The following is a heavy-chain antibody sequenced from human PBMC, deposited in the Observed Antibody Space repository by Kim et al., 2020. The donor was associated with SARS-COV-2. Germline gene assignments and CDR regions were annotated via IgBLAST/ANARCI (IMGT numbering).Heavy chain of an antibody. CDR2: IYYSGST. CDR3: ARVAAYFDY. V-gene: IGHV4-59*13. D-gene: IGHD6-25*01. CDR1: GGSISSYY. J-gene: IGHJ4*02. Sequence: SETLSLTCTVSGGSISSYYWSWIRQPPGKGLEWIGYIYYSGSTNYNPSLKSRVTISVDTSKNQFSLKLSSVTTADTAVYYCARVAAYFDYWGQGTLVTVSS.